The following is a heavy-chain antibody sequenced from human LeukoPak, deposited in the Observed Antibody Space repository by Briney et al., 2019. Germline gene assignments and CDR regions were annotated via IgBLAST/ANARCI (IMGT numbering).Heavy chain of an antibody. CDR3: ARQRGYSGYDSVPPSFDY. J-gene: IGHJ4*02. V-gene: IGHV4-38-2*01. D-gene: IGHD5-12*01. CDR1: GYSISSGYY. Sequence: KPSETLSLTCAVSGYSISSGYYRGWIRQPPGKGLEWIGSIYHSGSTYYNPSLKSRVTISVDTSNSQFSLKLSSVTAADTAVYYCARQRGYSGYDSVPPSFDYWGQGTLVTVSS. CDR2: IYHSGST.